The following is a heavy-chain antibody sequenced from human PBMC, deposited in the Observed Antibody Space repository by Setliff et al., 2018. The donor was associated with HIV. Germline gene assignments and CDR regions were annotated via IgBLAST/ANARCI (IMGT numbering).Heavy chain of an antibody. D-gene: IGHD3-16*01. CDR3: ARHVGGSYVNFDY. CDR2: IYYSGST. CDR1: GSSISNGYY. Sequence: EPLSLTCAVSGSSISNGYYWGWIRQPPGKGLAWIGSIYYSGSTYYNPSLKSRITISVDTSKNQFSLKLSSVTAADTAVYYCARHVGGSYVNFDYWGQGTLVTVSS. J-gene: IGHJ4*02. V-gene: IGHV4-38-2*01.